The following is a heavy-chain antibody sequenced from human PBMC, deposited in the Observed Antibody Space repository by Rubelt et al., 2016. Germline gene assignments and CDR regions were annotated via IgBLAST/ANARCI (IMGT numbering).Heavy chain of an antibody. V-gene: IGHV5-10-1*01. J-gene: IGHJ6*02. D-gene: IGHD4-17*01. Sequence: SPSFQGHVTISADKSISTAYLQWSSLKASDTAMYYCARHSGAYLGGLRYYGMDVWGQGTTVTVSS. CDR3: ARHSGAYLGGLRYYGMDV.